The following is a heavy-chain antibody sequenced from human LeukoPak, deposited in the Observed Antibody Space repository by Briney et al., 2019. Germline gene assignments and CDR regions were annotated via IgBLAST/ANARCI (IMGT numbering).Heavy chain of an antibody. CDR2: IIPIFGTA. V-gene: IGHV1-69*13. D-gene: IGHD3-3*01. Sequence: GASVKVSCKASGGTFSSYAISWVRQAPGQGLEWMGGIIPIFGTANYAQKFQGRVTITADESTSTAYMELSSLRSEDAAVYYCARQGPFLGDYWGQGTLVTVSS. CDR3: ARQGPFLGDY. CDR1: GGTFSSYA. J-gene: IGHJ4*02.